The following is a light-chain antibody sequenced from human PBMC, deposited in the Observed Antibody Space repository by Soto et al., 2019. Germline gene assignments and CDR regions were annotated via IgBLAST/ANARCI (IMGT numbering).Light chain of an antibody. CDR1: GSNIGNNY. Sequence: QSVLTQPPSVSAAPGQKVTISCSGSGSNIGNNYVSWYQHLPGTAPKLLIYENNKRPSVIPDRFSGSKSGTSATLGITGLQTGDEADYYCGTWDSSLLFKVFGGGTKLTVL. J-gene: IGLJ3*02. CDR3: GTWDSSLLFKV. V-gene: IGLV1-51*02. CDR2: ENN.